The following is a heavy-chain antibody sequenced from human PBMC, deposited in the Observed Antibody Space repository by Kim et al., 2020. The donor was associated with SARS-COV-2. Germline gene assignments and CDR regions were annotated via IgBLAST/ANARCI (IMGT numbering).Heavy chain of an antibody. V-gene: IGHV3-21*01. CDR2: ISSSSSYI. CDR1: GFTFSSYS. Sequence: GGSLRLSCAASGFTFSSYSMNWVRQAPGKGLEWVSSISSSSSYIYYADSVKGRFTISRDNAKNSLYLQMNSLRAEDTAVYYCASLPIVGPLFGFDPWGQGTLVTVSS. CDR3: ASLPIVGPLFGFDP. J-gene: IGHJ5*02. D-gene: IGHD1-26*01.